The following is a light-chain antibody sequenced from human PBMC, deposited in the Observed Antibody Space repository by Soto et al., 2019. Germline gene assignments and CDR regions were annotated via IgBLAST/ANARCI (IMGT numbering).Light chain of an antibody. Sequence: QSALTQPPSASGSPGQSLTISCTGTSTDVGNYNYASWYQQHPGKAPKLMISDVNRRPSWVPDRFSGSKSGNTASLTVSGLQAEDEADYYCSSYAGSNNWVFGGGTKVTVL. CDR1: STDVGNYNY. V-gene: IGLV2-8*01. CDR3: SSYAGSNNWV. CDR2: DVN. J-gene: IGLJ3*02.